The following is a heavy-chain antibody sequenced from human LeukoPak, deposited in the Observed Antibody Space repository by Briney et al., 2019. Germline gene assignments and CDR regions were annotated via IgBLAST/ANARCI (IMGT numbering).Heavy chain of an antibody. V-gene: IGHV4-59*01. J-gene: IGHJ6*03. CDR1: GGSISSYY. D-gene: IGHD5-18*01. CDR2: IYYSGYT. Sequence: SETLSLTCTVSGGSISSYYWSWLRQPPGKGLEWIGYIYYSGYTNYNPSLKSRVTISVDTSKNQFSLQLSSVTAADTAVYYCARTTEGGYTYDYFYYYYMDVWGKGTTVTISS. CDR3: ARTTEGGYTYDYFYYYYMDV.